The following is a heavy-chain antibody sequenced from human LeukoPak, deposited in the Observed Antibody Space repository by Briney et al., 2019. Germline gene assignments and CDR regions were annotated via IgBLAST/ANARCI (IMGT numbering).Heavy chain of an antibody. CDR2: INPTSGGT. D-gene: IGHD4-17*01. J-gene: IGHJ5*02. CDR3: ARAMDDYGKNWFDP. Sequence: ASVKVSCKTSGYTFTGYYIHWVRRAPGQGLEWLGRINPTSGGTNSAQKFQGRVTMTRDTSITTAYMELSSVRFDDTAVYYCARAMDDYGKNWFDPWGQGTLVTVSS. V-gene: IGHV1-2*06. CDR1: GYTFTGYY.